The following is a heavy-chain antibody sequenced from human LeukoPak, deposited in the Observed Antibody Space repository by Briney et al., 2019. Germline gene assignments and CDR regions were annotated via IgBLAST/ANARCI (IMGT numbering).Heavy chain of an antibody. CDR1: GFTFSSYA. CDR2: ISGSGGST. V-gene: IGHV3-23*01. CDR3: ARSTSSLAFDI. J-gene: IGHJ3*02. Sequence: GGSLRLSCAASGFTFSSYAMSWVRQAPGKGLEWVSAISGSGGSTYYADSVKGRFTISRDNSKNTLYLRMSSLRAEDTAVYYCARSTSSLAFDIWGQGTMVTVSS. D-gene: IGHD6-6*01.